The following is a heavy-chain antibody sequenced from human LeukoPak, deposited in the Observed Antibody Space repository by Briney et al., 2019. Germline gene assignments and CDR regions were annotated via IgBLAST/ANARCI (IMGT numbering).Heavy chain of an antibody. CDR1: GGSISTYY. D-gene: IGHD6-19*01. V-gene: IGHV4-59*01. CDR3: ARFNRSSSGWIDY. CDR2: IYYSGST. J-gene: IGHJ4*02. Sequence: PSETLSLTCTVSGGSISTYYWSWIRQPPGKGLEYIGYIYYSGSTNYNPSLKSRVTISVDTSKNQISLKLSSVTAADTAVYYCARFNRSSSGWIDYWGQGTLVTVSS.